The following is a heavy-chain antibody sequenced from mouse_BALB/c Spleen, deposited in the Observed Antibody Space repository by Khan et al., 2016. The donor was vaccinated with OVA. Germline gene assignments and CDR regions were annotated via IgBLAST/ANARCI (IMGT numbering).Heavy chain of an antibody. D-gene: IGHD2-4*01. V-gene: IGHV2-2*02. CDR2: IWSAGST. Sequence: QVQLKESGPGLVQPSQSLSITCTVSGFSLTNYSVHWVRQSPGKGLEWLGVIWSAGSTDYNAAFISRLSISKDNSRSQLFFKMNSLQPNDTAISYCARSGYDYGRGAWFAYWGQGTLVTVSA. CDR3: ARSGYDYGRGAWFAY. CDR1: GFSLTNYS. J-gene: IGHJ3*01.